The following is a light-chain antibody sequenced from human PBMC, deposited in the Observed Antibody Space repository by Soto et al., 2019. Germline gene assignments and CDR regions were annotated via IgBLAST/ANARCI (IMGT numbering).Light chain of an antibody. V-gene: IGKV2-28*01. CDR1: QSLLHSHGYTY. Sequence: DLVMTQSPVSLPVTPGEPASISCRSSQSLLHSHGYTYLDWYLQKPGQSPQLLIYMGSTRASGVPDRFSCSGSDTDFTLKISRVEAEDVGVYYCMQALQIPLTFGGGTKVEIK. CDR2: MGS. CDR3: MQALQIPLT. J-gene: IGKJ4*01.